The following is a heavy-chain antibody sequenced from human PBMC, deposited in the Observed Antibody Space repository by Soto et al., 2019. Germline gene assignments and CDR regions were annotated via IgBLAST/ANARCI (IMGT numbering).Heavy chain of an antibody. CDR2: ISYDGSNK. J-gene: IGHJ6*03. CDR3: ARDSSMVRGVTLPYYYYMDV. D-gene: IGHD3-10*01. CDR1: GFTFSSYG. Sequence: GGSLRLSCAASGFTFSSYGMHWVRQAPGKGLEWVAVISYDGSNKYYADSVKGRFTISRDNSKNTLYLQMNSLRAEDTAVYYCARDSSMVRGVTLPYYYYMDVWGKGTTVTVSS. V-gene: IGHV3-30*03.